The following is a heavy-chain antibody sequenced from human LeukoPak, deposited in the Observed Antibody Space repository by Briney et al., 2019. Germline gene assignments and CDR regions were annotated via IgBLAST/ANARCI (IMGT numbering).Heavy chain of an antibody. J-gene: IGHJ3*02. D-gene: IGHD2-21*02. CDR1: GGSISSGGYS. CDR3: AAVGSCGGDCIDAFDI. Sequence: SQTLSLTCAVSGGSISSGGYSWSWIRQPPGKGLEWIGYIYHSGSTYYNPSLKSRVTISVDRSKNQFSLKLSSVTAADTAVYYCAAVGSCGGDCIDAFDIWGQGTMVTVSS. V-gene: IGHV4-30-2*01. CDR2: IYHSGST.